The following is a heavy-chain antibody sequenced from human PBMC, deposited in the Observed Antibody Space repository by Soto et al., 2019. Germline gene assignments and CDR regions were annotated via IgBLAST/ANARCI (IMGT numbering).Heavy chain of an antibody. CDR3: ATYHGDDWESERHRY. D-gene: IGHD3-16*01. V-gene: IGHV1-2*02. Sequence: ASVKVSCKASGYTFTGYYMHWVRQAPGQGLEWMGWINPNSGGTNYAQKFQGRVTMTRDTSISTAYMELSSLRAEDTAVYYCATYHGDDWESERHRYWGPGTLVTVSS. CDR1: GYTFTGYY. CDR2: INPNSGGT. J-gene: IGHJ4*02.